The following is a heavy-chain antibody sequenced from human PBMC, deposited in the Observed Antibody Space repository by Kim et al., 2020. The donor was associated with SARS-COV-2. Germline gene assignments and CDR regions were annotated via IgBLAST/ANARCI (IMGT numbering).Heavy chain of an antibody. V-gene: IGHV3-7*01. Sequence: GGSLRLSCAASGFTFSSYWMSWVRQAPGKGLEWVANVKQDGSEKYYVDSVKGRFTISRDNAKNSLYLQMSSLRAEDTAVYYCARDLLGAVAGTSDYWGQGTLVNVYS. J-gene: IGHJ4*02. CDR3: ARDLLGAVAGTSDY. CDR1: GFTFSSYW. CDR2: VKQDGSEK. D-gene: IGHD6-19*01.